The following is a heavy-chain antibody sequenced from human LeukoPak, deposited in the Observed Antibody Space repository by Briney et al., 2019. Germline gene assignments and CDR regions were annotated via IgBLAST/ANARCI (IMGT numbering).Heavy chain of an antibody. CDR1: GFTFSGYG. J-gene: IGHJ4*02. V-gene: IGHV3-30*02. Sequence: PGRSLRLSCAASGFTFSGYGMHWVRQAPGKGLEWVTYIRYDGSNKYYADSVKGRFTISRDNSKNTLYLQMDSLTTEDTAVYYCAGVHVTVGSFYWGQGTLVTVSS. CDR2: IRYDGSNK. D-gene: IGHD3-10*01. CDR3: AGVHVTVGSFY.